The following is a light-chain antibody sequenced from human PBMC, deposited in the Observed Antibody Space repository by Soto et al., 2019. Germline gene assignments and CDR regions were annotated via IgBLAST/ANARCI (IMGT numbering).Light chain of an antibody. V-gene: IGLV1-44*01. CDR3: AAWDDSLVV. CDR2: SNN. CDR1: SSNIGSNT. J-gene: IGLJ2*01. Sequence: QSVLTQPPSASGTPGQRVTISCSGSSSNIGSNTVNWYQQLPGTAPKLLIHSNNQRPSGVPDRFSGSKSGTSASLAISGLQSEDEADYYCAAWDDSLVVFGGGTKHNVL.